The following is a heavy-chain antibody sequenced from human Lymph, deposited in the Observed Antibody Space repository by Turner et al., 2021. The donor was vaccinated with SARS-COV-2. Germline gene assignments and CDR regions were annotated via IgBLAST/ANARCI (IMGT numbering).Heavy chain of an antibody. CDR3: ARDVERYNDFWGGYSGGYGLDV. V-gene: IGHV1-2*02. J-gene: IGHJ6*02. CDR2: SNPNSGGT. D-gene: IGHD3-3*01. CDR1: GYTFTGYY. Sequence: QVHLVQSGAEVKKPGASVKVSCKASGYTFTGYYMHWVRQAPGQGLEWVGWSNPNSGGTNNAQKFQGRVTMTRDTSISTAYMELSRLRSDDTAVYYCARDVERYNDFWGGYSGGYGLDVWGQGTTVTVSS.